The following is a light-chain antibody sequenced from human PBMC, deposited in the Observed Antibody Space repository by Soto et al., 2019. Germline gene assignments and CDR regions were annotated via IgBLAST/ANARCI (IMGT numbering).Light chain of an antibody. V-gene: IGKV3-15*01. CDR3: QQYNYWLAWT. CDR1: QSVSNN. J-gene: IGKJ1*01. CDR2: GAS. Sequence: EIVLTQSPGTLSLSPGERATLSCRASQSVSNNYLAWYQQKPGQAPRLLIYGASTRATGIPARFSGSGSGTEFTLTISILQSEDFAVYYCQQYNYWLAWTFGQGTKVDIK.